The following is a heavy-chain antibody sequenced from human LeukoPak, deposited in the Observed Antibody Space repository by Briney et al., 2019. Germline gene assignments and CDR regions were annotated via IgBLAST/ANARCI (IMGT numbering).Heavy chain of an antibody. J-gene: IGHJ6*03. V-gene: IGHV4-34*01. CDR1: GGSFSGYY. D-gene: IGHD6-6*01. CDR3: ARKSSIAARPLLGYYYYYMDV. CDR2: INHSGST. Sequence: SETLSLTCAVYGGSFSGYYWSWIRQPPGKGLEWIGEINHSGSTNYNPSLKSRVTISVDTSKNQFSLKLSSVTAADTAVYYCARKSSIAARPLLGYYYYYMDVWGKGTTVTVSS.